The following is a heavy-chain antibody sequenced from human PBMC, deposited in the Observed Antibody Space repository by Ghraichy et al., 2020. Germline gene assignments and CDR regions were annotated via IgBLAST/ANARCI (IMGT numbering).Heavy chain of an antibody. J-gene: IGHJ4*02. CDR3: ARRPLNWNGLDY. CDR2: IYYSGST. Sequence: SETLSLTCTVSGGSISSSSYYWGWIRQPPGKGLEWIGSIYYSGSTYYNPSLKSRVTISVDTSKNQFSLKLSSVTAADTAVYYCARRPLNWNGLDYWGQGTLVTVAS. V-gene: IGHV4-39*01. D-gene: IGHD1-20*01. CDR1: GGSISSSSYY.